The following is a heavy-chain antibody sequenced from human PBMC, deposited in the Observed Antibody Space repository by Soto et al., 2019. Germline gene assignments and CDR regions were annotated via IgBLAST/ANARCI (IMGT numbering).Heavy chain of an antibody. V-gene: IGHV3-30-3*01. Sequence: QVQLVESGGGVVQPGRSLRLSCAASGFTFSSYAMHWVRQAPGKGLEWVAVISYDGSNKYYADSVKGRFTISRDNSKNTLYLQMNSLRAEDTAVYYCARDHYYDSSGYYWDPDYFDYWGQGTLVTVSS. CDR3: ARDHYYDSSGYYWDPDYFDY. D-gene: IGHD3-22*01. J-gene: IGHJ4*02. CDR2: ISYDGSNK. CDR1: GFTFSSYA.